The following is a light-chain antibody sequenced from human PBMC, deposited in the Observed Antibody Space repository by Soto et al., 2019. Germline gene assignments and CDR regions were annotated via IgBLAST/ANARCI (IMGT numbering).Light chain of an antibody. V-gene: IGLV1-44*01. CDR2: SNN. J-gene: IGLJ1*01. Sequence: QSVLTQPPSASGTPGQRVTISCSGSYSNIGSNTLNWYQQLPGTAPKLLIYSNNQRPSGVPDRFSGSKSGTSASLAISGLQSEDEADYYCAAWDDSLNAYVFGTGTKVTVL. CDR3: AAWDDSLNAYV. CDR1: YSNIGSNT.